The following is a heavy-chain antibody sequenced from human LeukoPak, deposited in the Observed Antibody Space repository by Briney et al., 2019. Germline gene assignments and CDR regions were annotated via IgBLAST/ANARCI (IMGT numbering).Heavy chain of an antibody. V-gene: IGHV1-8*01. CDR2: MNPNSGNT. D-gene: IGHD6-13*01. Sequence: GASAKVSCKASGYTFTSYDINWVRQATGQGLEWMGWMNPNSGNTGYAQKFQGRVTMTRNTSISTAYMELSSLRSEDTAVYYCARDIMQQPKYYYYYYGMDVWGQGTTVTVSS. CDR3: ARDIMQQPKYYYYYYGMDV. J-gene: IGHJ6*02. CDR1: GYTFTSYD.